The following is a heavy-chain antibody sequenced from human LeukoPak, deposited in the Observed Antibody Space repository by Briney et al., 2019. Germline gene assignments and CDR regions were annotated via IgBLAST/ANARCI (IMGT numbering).Heavy chain of an antibody. V-gene: IGHV3-66*01. J-gene: IGHJ4*02. D-gene: IGHD6-13*01. CDR3: ARVDTYSSSWYFDY. Sequence: PGGSLRLSCAASGFTFSDYHMSWIRQAPGKGLEWVSVIYSGGSTYYADSVKGRFTISRDNSKNTLYLQMNSLRAEDTAVYYCARVDTYSSSWYFDYWGQGTLVTVSS. CDR1: GFTFSDYH. CDR2: IYSGGST.